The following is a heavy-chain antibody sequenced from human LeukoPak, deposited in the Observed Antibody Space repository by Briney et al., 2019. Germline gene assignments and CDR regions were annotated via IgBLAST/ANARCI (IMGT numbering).Heavy chain of an antibody. J-gene: IGHJ6*04. V-gene: IGHV4-4*08. D-gene: IGHD6-6*01. Sequence: SETLSFTCSGSAVSIIGYYWSWIRQPPGQKLEWIGYIYSSGSTNYNPSLQSRVTMSVDTSMNQFSLRLSSVTAADTAIYYCARFTYTTRPSDVWGKGTTVTVSS. CDR3: ARFTYTTRPSDV. CDR1: AVSIIGYY. CDR2: IYSSGST.